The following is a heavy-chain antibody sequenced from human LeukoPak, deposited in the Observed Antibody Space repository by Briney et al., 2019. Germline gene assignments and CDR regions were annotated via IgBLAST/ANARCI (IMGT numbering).Heavy chain of an antibody. D-gene: IGHD6-13*01. CDR3: ARDPSSGIAAAGYYFDY. J-gene: IGHJ4*02. CDR2: IRYDGSNK. Sequence: GGSLRLSCAASGFTFSSYGMHWVRQAPGKGLEWVAFIRYDGSNKYYADSVKGRFTISRDNSKNTLYLQMNSLRAEDTAVYYCARDPSSGIAAAGYYFDYWGQGTLVTVSS. CDR1: GFTFSSYG. V-gene: IGHV3-30*02.